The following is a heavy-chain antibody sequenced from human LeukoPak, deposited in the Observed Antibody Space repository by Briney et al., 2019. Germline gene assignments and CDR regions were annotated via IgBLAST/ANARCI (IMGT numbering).Heavy chain of an antibody. CDR1: GGSFSGYY. CDR2: INHSGST. Sequence: PSETLSLTCAVYGGSFSGYYWSWIRQPPGKGLEWIGEINHSGSTNYNPSLKSRVTISVDTSKNQFSLKLSSVTAADTAVYYCARLKVDDYGDYEGLDYWGQGTLVTVSS. J-gene: IGHJ4*02. V-gene: IGHV4-34*01. D-gene: IGHD4-17*01. CDR3: ARLKVDDYGDYEGLDY.